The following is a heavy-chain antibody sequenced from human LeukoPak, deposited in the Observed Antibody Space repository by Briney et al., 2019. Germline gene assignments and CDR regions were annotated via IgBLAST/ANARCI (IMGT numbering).Heavy chain of an antibody. D-gene: IGHD5-24*01. CDR3: ARARDGYNGLLEI. Sequence: PGGSLRLSCAASGFTFSSYAMHWVRQAPGKGLEWVAVISYDGSNKYYADSVKGRFTISRDNSKNTLYLQMNSLRAEDTAVYYCARARDGYNGLLEIWGQGTRVTVSS. CDR2: ISYDGSNK. CDR1: GFTFSSYA. J-gene: IGHJ3*02. V-gene: IGHV3-30-3*01.